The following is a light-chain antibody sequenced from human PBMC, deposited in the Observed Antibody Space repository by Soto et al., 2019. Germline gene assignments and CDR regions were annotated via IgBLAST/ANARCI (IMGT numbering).Light chain of an antibody. CDR3: MQGVQMPPIT. V-gene: IGKV2-28*01. CDR1: QSLLHSNGFDY. Sequence: DIVMTQSPVSLPVTPGEPASISCRSSQSLLHSNGFDYLDWYLQKPGQSPQLLIYLASNRASGVPVRFSGSGSGTDFTLNISRVEAEDVGLYYCMQGVQMPPITFGQGTRLEIK. CDR2: LAS. J-gene: IGKJ5*01.